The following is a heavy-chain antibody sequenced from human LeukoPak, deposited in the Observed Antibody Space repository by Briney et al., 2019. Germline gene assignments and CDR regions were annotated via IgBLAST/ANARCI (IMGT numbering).Heavy chain of an antibody. J-gene: IGHJ5*02. Sequence: ASVKVSCKASGYTFTGYYMHWVRQAPGRGLEWIGWINPNTGATKNAQKFQGRVTMTRDTSISTAYMELSRLTSDDTAIYYCARTPYGSGSIGWFDPWGQGTLVTVSS. CDR1: GYTFTGYY. V-gene: IGHV1-2*02. D-gene: IGHD3-10*01. CDR3: ARTPYGSGSIGWFDP. CDR2: INPNTGAT.